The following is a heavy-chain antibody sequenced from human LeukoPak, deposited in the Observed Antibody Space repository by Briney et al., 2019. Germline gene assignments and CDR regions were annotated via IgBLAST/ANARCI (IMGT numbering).Heavy chain of an antibody. Sequence: GGCRRLSSAASGFTFTTYAMSWVRQAPGKGLEWVSTIANSGGSTYYADSVKGRFTISRDNSKNTLYLQMNSLRAEDMAVYYCAKSHPVEQRGYLDYWGQVTLVNVSS. V-gene: IGHV3-23*01. CDR3: AKSHPVEQRGYLDY. J-gene: IGHJ4*02. CDR1: GFTFTTYA. D-gene: IGHD1/OR15-1a*01. CDR2: IANSGGST.